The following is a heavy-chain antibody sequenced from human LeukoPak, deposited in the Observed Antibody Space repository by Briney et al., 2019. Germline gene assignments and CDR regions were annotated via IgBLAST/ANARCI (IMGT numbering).Heavy chain of an antibody. CDR1: GYTFTSYG. V-gene: IGHV1-18*01. CDR2: ISAYNGNT. CDR3: ARGSSGYIRGDFDY. Sequence: VASVKVSCMASGYTFTSYGISWVRQAPGQGLEWMGWISAYNGNTNYAQKPQGRVTMTTDTSTSTAYMELRSLRSDDTAVYYCARGSSGYIRGDFDYWGQGTLVTVSS. J-gene: IGHJ4*02. D-gene: IGHD3-22*01.